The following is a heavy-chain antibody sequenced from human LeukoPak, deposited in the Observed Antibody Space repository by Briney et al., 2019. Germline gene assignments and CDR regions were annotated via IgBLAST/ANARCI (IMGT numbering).Heavy chain of an antibody. J-gene: IGHJ4*02. D-gene: IGHD6-19*01. CDR1: GYTFTSDG. CDR3: ARDLGPVAVAGTGGY. CDR2: ISAYNGNT. Sequence: ASVKVSCKASGYTFTSDGISWVRQAPGQGLEWMGWISAYNGNTNYAQKLQGRVTMTTDTSTSTAYMELRSLRSDDTAVYYCARDLGPVAVAGTGGYWGQGTLVTVSS. V-gene: IGHV1-18*01.